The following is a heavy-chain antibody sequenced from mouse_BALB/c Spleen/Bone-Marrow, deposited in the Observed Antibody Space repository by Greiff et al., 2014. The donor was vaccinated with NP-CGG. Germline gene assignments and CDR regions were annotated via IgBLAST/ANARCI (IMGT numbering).Heavy chain of an antibody. J-gene: IGHJ3*01. D-gene: IGHD2-1*01. Sequence: QVQLQQSGAEVVKPGAPVKLSCKASGYTFTRYWMQWGGARAGRGLEWVGKIDPSDSETHYNHEFKDKATLTVDKSSSTAYIQLSSLTPEDSAAYFCARSGGNYVAWFVYWGQGTLVTVSP. CDR1: GYTFTRYW. CDR3: ARSGGNYVAWFVY. V-gene: IGHV1-69*02. CDR2: IDPSDSET.